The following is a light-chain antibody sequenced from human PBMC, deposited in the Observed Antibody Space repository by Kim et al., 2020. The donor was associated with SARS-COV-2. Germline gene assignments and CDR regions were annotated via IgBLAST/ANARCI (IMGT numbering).Light chain of an antibody. V-gene: IGKV2-30*01. J-gene: IGKJ3*01. CDR2: KVS. CDR3: MQGTHWPFT. Sequence: PTYIACRSSQSLVYSDGYSYLHWFHQRPAQSPLRLIYKVSHRDSGVPDRFSGSGSGTDFTLQISRVEAEDVGVYYCMQGTHWPFTFGPWTKVYIK. CDR1: QSLVYSDGYSY.